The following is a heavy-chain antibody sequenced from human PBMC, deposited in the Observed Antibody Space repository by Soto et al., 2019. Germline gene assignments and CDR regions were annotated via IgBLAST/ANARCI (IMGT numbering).Heavy chain of an antibody. CDR3: AGQEGYCSGGSCYSFDY. CDR2: IYYSGST. D-gene: IGHD2-15*01. V-gene: IGHV4-61*01. J-gene: IGHJ4*02. CDR1: GGSVSSGSHY. Sequence: QVQLQESGPGLVKPSETLSLTCTVSGGSVSSGSHYWSWIRQPPGKGLEWIGYIYYSGSTNYNPSLKSRVTISVDTSKNQFSLKLSSVTAADTAVYYCAGQEGYCSGGSCYSFDYWGQGTLVTVSS.